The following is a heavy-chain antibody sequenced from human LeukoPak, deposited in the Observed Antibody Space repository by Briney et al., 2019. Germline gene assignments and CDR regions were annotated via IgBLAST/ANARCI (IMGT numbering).Heavy chain of an antibody. Sequence: SGPTLVKPTQTLTVTCTFSGISLSTIGLRASWIRQPPGKALEWLARIDWDDDKFYGSSLKTRLTISKDTSKNQVVLTMTNMDPVDTAMYYCARLSADGYNFFDYWGQGTLVTVSS. CDR2: IDWDDDK. V-gene: IGHV2-70*04. CDR3: ARLSADGYNFFDY. D-gene: IGHD5-24*01. J-gene: IGHJ4*02. CDR1: GISLSTIGLR.